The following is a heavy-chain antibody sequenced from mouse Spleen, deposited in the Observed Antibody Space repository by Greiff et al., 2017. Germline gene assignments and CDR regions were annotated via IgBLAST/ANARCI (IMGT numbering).Heavy chain of an antibody. V-gene: IGHV1-26*01. J-gene: IGHJ1*03. CDR2: INPNNGGT. CDR3: VPWYFDV. D-gene: IGHD6-1*01. Sequence: EVQLQQSGPELVKPGASVKLSCKASGYTFTDYYMNWVKQSHGQSLEWIGDINPNNGGTSYNQKFKGKATLTVDKSSSTAYMELSSLTSEDSAVYYWVPWYFDVWGTGTTFTGSS. CDR1: GYTFTDYY.